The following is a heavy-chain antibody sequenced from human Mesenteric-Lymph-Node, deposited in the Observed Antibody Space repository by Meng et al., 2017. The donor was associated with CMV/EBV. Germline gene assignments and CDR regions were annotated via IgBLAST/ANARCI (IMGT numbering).Heavy chain of an antibody. Sequence: GESLKISCAASGFTFSDFWMTWVRQAPGEGLEWVANINQDGSERYYVDSVKGRFTISRNNGKNSLYLQINSLRAEDTALYYCARGVGSQQLLLDWYFDLWGRGTLVTVSS. D-gene: IGHD6-13*01. CDR1: GFTFSDFW. CDR3: ARGVGSQQLLLDWYFDL. J-gene: IGHJ2*01. V-gene: IGHV3-7*01. CDR2: INQDGSER.